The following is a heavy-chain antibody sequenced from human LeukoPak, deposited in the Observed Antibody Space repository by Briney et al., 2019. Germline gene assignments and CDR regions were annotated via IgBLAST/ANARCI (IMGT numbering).Heavy chain of an antibody. CDR2: ISYDGSNK. V-gene: IGHV3-30-3*01. J-gene: IGHJ4*02. D-gene: IGHD6-13*01. Sequence: GGSLRLSCAASGFTFSSYAMHWVRQAPGKGLEWVAVISYDGSNKYYADSVKGRFTISRDNSKNTLYLQMNSLRAEDTAVYYCARSIAAAGIVWGVDYWGQGTLVTVSS. CDR3: ARSIAAAGIVWGVDY. CDR1: GFTFSSYA.